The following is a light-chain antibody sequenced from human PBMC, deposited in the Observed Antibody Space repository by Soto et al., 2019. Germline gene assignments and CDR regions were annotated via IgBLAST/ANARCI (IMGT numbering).Light chain of an antibody. V-gene: IGLV2-14*01. Sequence: QSALTQPASVSGSPGQSITISCTGTSSDVGGYNFVSWYQHHPGKAPKLMIFEVSNRPSGVSIRFSGSKSGNTASLTISGLQAEDEADYYCSSYAGSNNLVFGGGTKLTVL. CDR2: EVS. J-gene: IGLJ3*02. CDR3: SSYAGSNNLV. CDR1: SSDVGGYNF.